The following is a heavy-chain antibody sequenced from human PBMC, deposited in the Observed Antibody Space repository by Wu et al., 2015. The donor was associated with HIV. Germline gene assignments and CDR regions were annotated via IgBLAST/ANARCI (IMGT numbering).Heavy chain of an antibody. CDR2: IIPLLDTT. V-gene: IGHV1-69*11. J-gene: IGHJ5*02. CDR3: ARLDIAAAGSVWFDP. Sequence: VQSGAEVKKPGSSVKVSCKASGGTFSSYAISWVRQAPGHGLEWMGRIIPLLDTTSQAQKFQDRVTITADETTSTAYMELSSLISDDTAVYYCARLDIAAAGSVWFDPWGQGTLVTVSS. D-gene: IGHD6-13*01. CDR1: GGTFSSYA.